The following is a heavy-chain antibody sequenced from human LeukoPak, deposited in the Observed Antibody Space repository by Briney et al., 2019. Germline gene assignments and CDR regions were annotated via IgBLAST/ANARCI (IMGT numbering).Heavy chain of an antibody. Sequence: TGGSLRLSCEVSLVTVCFIIIGSGCQAPGKGLEWVSIIYGGGSTYSPDSVKGRFTISRDNSKNTLYLRLDRLRADDTAGYYSAVKQFSSWRGLDIWGQGTTVTVSS. CDR2: IYGGGST. V-gene: IGHV3-53*01. J-gene: IGHJ3*02. CDR3: AVKQFSSWRGLDI. CDR1: LVTVCFII. D-gene: IGHD6-6*01.